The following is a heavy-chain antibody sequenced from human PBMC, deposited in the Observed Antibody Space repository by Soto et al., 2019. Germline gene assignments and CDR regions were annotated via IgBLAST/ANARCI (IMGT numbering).Heavy chain of an antibody. Sequence: SETLSLTCTVSGTSISSYYWSWIRQPPGKGLEWIANIHYSGTTNYNPSLASRVTLSVDTSKNQFSLKMTSVTAADRAMYFCARYNSYDIDYWGRGTLVTVSS. CDR2: IHYSGTT. CDR3: ARYNSYDIDY. J-gene: IGHJ4*02. CDR1: GTSISSYY. D-gene: IGHD1-1*01. V-gene: IGHV4-59*01.